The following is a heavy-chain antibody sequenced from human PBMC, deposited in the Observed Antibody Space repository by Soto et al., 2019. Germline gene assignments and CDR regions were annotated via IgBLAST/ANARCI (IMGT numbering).Heavy chain of an antibody. V-gene: IGHV3-23*01. D-gene: IGHD4-17*01. Sequence: PGGSLILSCAVSGFIFGSYAMSWVRQAPGKGLEWVSTVSGSGGSTYYADSVKGRITISRDNSKNTVYLQMNSLRADDTAVYYCARGTTVTTEIFDYWGQGTLVTVSS. CDR1: GFIFGSYA. J-gene: IGHJ4*02. CDR3: ARGTTVTTEIFDY. CDR2: VSGSGGST.